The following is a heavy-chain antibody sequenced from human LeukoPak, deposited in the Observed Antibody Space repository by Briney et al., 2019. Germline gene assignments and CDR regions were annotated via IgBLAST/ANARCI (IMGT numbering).Heavy chain of an antibody. D-gene: IGHD3-10*01. V-gene: IGHV3-66*01. CDR1: GFTFSSYE. Sequence: GGSLRLSCAASGFTFSSYEMNWVRQAPGKGLEWVSVIYSGGSTYYADSVKGRFTISRDNSKNTLYLQMNSLRAEDTAVYYCARDRVLWSSDYWGQGTLVTVSS. CDR3: ARDRVLWSSDY. CDR2: IYSGGST. J-gene: IGHJ4*02.